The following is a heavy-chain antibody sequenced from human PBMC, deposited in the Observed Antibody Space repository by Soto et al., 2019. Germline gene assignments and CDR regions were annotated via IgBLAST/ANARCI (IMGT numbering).Heavy chain of an antibody. Sequence: EAQLLESGGGLVQPGGSLRISCAASGFSFSSYAMSWVHQAPGKGLEWVSVISGSADVTYYADSVKGRFTISRDNSKNTVYLQMNSLRAEDTAVYYCAKDDNSGSYPPYFDYWGQGTLVTVSS. V-gene: IGHV3-23*01. J-gene: IGHJ4*02. CDR2: ISGSADVT. CDR3: AKDDNSGSYPPYFDY. CDR1: GFSFSSYA. D-gene: IGHD1-26*01.